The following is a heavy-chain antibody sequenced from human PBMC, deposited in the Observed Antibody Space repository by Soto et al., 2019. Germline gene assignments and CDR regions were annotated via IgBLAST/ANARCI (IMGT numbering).Heavy chain of an antibody. CDR3: SRPEDLSGTTAY. Sequence: EVQLVESGGGLVQPGGSLKLSCAASGFDFSGSAMHWVRQASGKGLEWIGLIRSKTNNYATVYAASVRGRFTISRDDXXXTAXXXXXXXXXXXXXXXYCSRPEDLSGTTAYWGQGTLVTVSS. CDR1: GFDFSGSA. V-gene: IGHV3-73*02. CDR2: IRSKTNNYAT. D-gene: IGHD1-7*01. J-gene: IGHJ4*02.